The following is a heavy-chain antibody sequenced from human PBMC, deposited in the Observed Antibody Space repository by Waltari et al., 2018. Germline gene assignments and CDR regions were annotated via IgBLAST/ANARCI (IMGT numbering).Heavy chain of an antibody. CDR1: GGSFSGYY. Sequence: QVQLQQWGAGLLKPSETLSLTCAVYGGSFSGYYWSWIRQPPGKGLEWIGEINHSGRTNYNPSLKSRVTISVDTSKNQFSLKLSSVTAADTAVYYCARGGWGSSSWKNGAGAFDIWGQGTMVTVSS. V-gene: IGHV4-34*01. D-gene: IGHD6-13*01. CDR2: INHSGRT. CDR3: ARGGWGSSSWKNGAGAFDI. J-gene: IGHJ3*02.